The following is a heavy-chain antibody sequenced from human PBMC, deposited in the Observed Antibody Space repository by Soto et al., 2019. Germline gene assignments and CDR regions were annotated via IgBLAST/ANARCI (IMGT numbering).Heavy chain of an antibody. Sequence: SETLSLTCTVSGVSLSPNYWSWIRQPPGKGLEWIGYIYYSGSTYYNPSLRSRVTISVDTSKNQFSLKLSSVTAADTAVYYCARVPDRWGQGTLVTVSS. J-gene: IGHJ5*02. CDR3: ARVPDR. CDR1: GVSLSPNY. CDR2: IYYSGST. D-gene: IGHD2-2*01. V-gene: IGHV4-59*12.